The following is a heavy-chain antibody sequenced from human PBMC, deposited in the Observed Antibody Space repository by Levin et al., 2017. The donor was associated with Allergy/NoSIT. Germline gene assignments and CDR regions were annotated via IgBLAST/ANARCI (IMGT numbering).Heavy chain of an antibody. Sequence: GESLKISCAASGFTFSSYAMHWVRQAPGKGLEWVALISYDGSNRYYADSVKGRFTISRDNSKNTLYLQMNSLGAEDTAVYYCARDHLAGGMITFGGNDYWGQGTLVTVSS. CDR1: GFTFSSYA. CDR3: ARDHLAGGMITFGGNDY. D-gene: IGHD3-16*01. CDR2: ISYDGSNR. V-gene: IGHV3-30*04. J-gene: IGHJ4*02.